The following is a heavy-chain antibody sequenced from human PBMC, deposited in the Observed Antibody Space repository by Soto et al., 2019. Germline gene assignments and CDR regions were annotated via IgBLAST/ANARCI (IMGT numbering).Heavy chain of an antibody. Sequence: GGCLRLSCAVCGFTVSTDSRFWVRQAPGKGLDWVAAISYDGTYIFYADSVKGRFTISRDNPKNTLYLQMNSLRVEDTAVYYCAKKAGSGTSSLKYFDYWGLGTLVTVSS. CDR1: GFTVSTDS. J-gene: IGHJ4*02. CDR2: ISYDGTYI. V-gene: IGHV3-30-3*02. D-gene: IGHD1-7*01. CDR3: AKKAGSGTSSLKYFDY.